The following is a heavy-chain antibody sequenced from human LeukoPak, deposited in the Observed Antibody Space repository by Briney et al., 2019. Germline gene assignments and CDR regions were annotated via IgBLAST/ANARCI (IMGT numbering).Heavy chain of an antibody. Sequence: PGGSLRLSCAASGFTFSNAWMSWVRQAPGKGLEWVGRIKSKTDGGTTDYAAPVKGRFTISRDDSKNTLYLQMNSLKTEDTAVYYCTTDPYVLRYFDWRRNLNWFDPWGQGTLVTVSS. CDR3: TTDPYVLRYFDWRRNLNWFDP. CDR1: GFTFSNAW. J-gene: IGHJ5*02. CDR2: IKSKTDGGTT. D-gene: IGHD3-9*01. V-gene: IGHV3-15*01.